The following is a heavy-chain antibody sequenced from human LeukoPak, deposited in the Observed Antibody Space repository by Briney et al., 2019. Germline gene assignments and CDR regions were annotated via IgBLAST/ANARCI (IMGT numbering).Heavy chain of an antibody. CDR2: IYYTGST. CDR1: GDSVSSGSNY. D-gene: IGHD3-10*02. CDR3: AREYYDVVFDHRGVAYYYYYSDV. V-gene: IGHV4-61*01. Sequence: SETLSLTCIVSGDSVSSGSNYWSWIRQSPGKGLEWIGYIYYTGSTYYNPSLKSRVTISVDTSKNQFSLNLSSVTAADTAVYYYAREYYDVVFDHRGVAYYYYYSDVWGKGNTVTVSS. J-gene: IGHJ6*03.